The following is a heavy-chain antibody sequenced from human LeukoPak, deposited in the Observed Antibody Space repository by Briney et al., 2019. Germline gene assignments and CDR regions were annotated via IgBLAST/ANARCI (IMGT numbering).Heavy chain of an antibody. CDR2: TYYRSKWYN. D-gene: IGHD2-2*01. Sequence: SQTLSLTCAISRDSVSSNIAAWNWIRQSPSRGLECLGRTYYRSKWYNDYAVSVKSRITINPHTSKNQFSLQLNSVTPEDTAVYYCARDPYCSSTSCYLGWFDPWGQGTLVTVSS. CDR1: RDSVSSNIAA. CDR3: ARDPYCSSTSCYLGWFDP. J-gene: IGHJ5*02. V-gene: IGHV6-1*01.